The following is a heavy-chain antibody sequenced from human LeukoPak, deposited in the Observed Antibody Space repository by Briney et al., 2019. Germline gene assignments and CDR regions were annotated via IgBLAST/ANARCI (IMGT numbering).Heavy chain of an antibody. D-gene: IGHD5-18*01. Sequence: PGGSLRLSCAVSGFTVSTNYMNWVRQATGKGLEWVSLSYSGGNTDYADSVKGRFTISRDNSKNTLYLQMNSLRAEDTAVYYCARRGDNYGSPFDYWGQGTLVTVSS. CDR2: SYSGGNT. V-gene: IGHV3-53*01. CDR3: ARRGDNYGSPFDY. CDR1: GFTVSTNY. J-gene: IGHJ4*02.